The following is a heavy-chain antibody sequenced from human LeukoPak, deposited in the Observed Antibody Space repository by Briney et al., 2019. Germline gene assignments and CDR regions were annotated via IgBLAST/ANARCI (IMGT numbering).Heavy chain of an antibody. Sequence: GSLRLSCAASGFTFSSYAMSWVRQAPGKGLEWVSAISGSGGSTYYADSVKGRFTISRDNSKNTLYLQMNSLRAEDTAVYYCARVRSSYYYESSGYYHYDAFDIWGQGIMVTVSS. V-gene: IGHV3-23*01. D-gene: IGHD3-22*01. CDR1: GFTFSSYA. CDR3: ARVRSSYYYESSGYYHYDAFDI. CDR2: ISGSGGST. J-gene: IGHJ3*02.